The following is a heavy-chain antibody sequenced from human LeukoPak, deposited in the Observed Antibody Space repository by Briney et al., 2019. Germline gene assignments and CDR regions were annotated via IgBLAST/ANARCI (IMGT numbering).Heavy chain of an antibody. D-gene: IGHD3-3*01. CDR1: GGTFSSYA. J-gene: IGHJ5*02. V-gene: IGHV1-69*05. CDR2: IIPIFGTA. CDR3: AREKKDDFWRGPSDP. Sequence: SVKVSCKASGGTFSSYAISWVRQAPGQGLGWMGGIIPIFGTANYAQKFQGRVTITTDESTSTAYMELSSLRSEDTAVYYCAREKKDDFWRGPSDPWGQGTLVTVSS.